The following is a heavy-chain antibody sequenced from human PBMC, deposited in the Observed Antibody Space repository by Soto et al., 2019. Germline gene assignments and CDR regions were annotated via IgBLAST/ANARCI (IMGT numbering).Heavy chain of an antibody. CDR1: GYTFTSYG. V-gene: IGHV1-18*01. J-gene: IGHJ4*02. CDR2: INTYNGNI. CDR3: ARERGGYKHFDY. D-gene: IGHD1-26*01. Sequence: QVQLVQSGAEVKKPGASVRVSCEVSGYTFTSYGISWVRQAPGQGLEWMGWINTYNGNINYAQRLQGRVPMTTDTSTGTAYMELRSLRSDDTALYYCARERGGYKHFDYWGQGTLVTVSS.